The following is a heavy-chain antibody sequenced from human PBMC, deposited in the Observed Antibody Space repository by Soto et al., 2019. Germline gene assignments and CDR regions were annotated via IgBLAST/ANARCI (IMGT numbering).Heavy chain of an antibody. V-gene: IGHV3-23*01. J-gene: IGHJ3*02. CDR1: GFTFSSYA. Sequence: GGSLRLSCAASGFTFSSYAMSWVRQAPGKGLEWVSAISGSGGSTYYADSVKGRFTISRDNSKNTLYLQMNSLRAEDTAVYYCAKGVTRRLIPIDAFDILGQGTMVTVSS. CDR2: ISGSGGST. D-gene: IGHD2-21*01. CDR3: AKGVTRRLIPIDAFDI.